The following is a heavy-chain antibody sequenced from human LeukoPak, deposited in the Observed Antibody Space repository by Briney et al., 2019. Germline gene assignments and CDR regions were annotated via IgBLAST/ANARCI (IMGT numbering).Heavy chain of an antibody. CDR3: ARYSVTATRTDAFDI. V-gene: IGHV4-4*07. J-gene: IGHJ3*02. D-gene: IGHD2-21*02. CDR1: GGSISSYY. CDR2: IYTSGST. Sequence: SETLSLTCTVSGGSISSYYWSWIRQPAGKGLEWIGRIYTSGSTNYNPSLKSRVTMSVDTSKNQFSLKLSSVTAADTAVYYCARYSVTATRTDAFDIWGQGTMVTVSS.